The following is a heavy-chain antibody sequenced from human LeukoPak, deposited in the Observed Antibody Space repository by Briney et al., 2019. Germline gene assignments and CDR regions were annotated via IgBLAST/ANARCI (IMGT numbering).Heavy chain of an antibody. J-gene: IGHJ4*02. V-gene: IGHV4-39*01. D-gene: IGHD2-2*01. CDR1: GASIGGSRFH. CDR3: ARRGITYSSSFFAY. Sequence: SETLSLTCTVSGASIGGSRFHWGWIRQPPGKGLEWIGSIFYSGSTYYNPSLKSRVTISVDTSKNQFSLKLTSVTAADTATYYCARRGITYSSSFFAYWGQGTLVTVSS. CDR2: IFYSGST.